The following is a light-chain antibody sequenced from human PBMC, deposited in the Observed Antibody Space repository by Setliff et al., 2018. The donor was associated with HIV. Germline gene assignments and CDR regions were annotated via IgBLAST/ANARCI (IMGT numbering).Light chain of an antibody. CDR1: SSDVGIYNL. J-gene: IGLJ2*01. CDR3: CSYAGSRDVV. Sequence: QSALTQPASVSGSPGQSIAISCTGTSSDVGIYNLVSWYQHHPGKAPKLIIYEVNKRPSGVSNRFSGSKSGNTASLTISGLQAEDEADYYCCSYAGSRDVVFGGGTKVTVL. CDR2: EVN. V-gene: IGLV2-23*02.